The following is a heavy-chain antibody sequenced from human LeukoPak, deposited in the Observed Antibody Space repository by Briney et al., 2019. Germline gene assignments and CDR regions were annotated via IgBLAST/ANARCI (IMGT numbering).Heavy chain of an antibody. J-gene: IGHJ4*02. Sequence: GGSLRLSCAASGFTFSSYWMSWVRQAPGEGLEWVANIKQDGSEKYYVDSVKGRFTISRDNAKNSLYLQMNSLRAEDTAVYYCARLSYQTNYYYDSSGYLDYWGQGTLVTVSP. D-gene: IGHD3-22*01. CDR1: GFTFSSYW. CDR2: IKQDGSEK. V-gene: IGHV3-7*01. CDR3: ARLSYQTNYYYDSSGYLDY.